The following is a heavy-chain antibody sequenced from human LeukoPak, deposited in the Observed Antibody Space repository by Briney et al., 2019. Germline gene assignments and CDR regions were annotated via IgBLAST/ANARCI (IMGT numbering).Heavy chain of an antibody. J-gene: IGHJ4*02. CDR3: AREVYCSGGSCYSGTDD. D-gene: IGHD2-15*01. Sequence: QPGGSLRLSCAASGFTFSSYEMNWLRQAPGKGLEWVSYISSSGSTIYYADSVKGRFTISRDNAKNSLYLQMNSLRAEDTAVHYCAREVYCSGGSCYSGTDDWGQASLVTVSS. CDR2: ISSSGSTI. V-gene: IGHV3-48*03. CDR1: GFTFSSYE.